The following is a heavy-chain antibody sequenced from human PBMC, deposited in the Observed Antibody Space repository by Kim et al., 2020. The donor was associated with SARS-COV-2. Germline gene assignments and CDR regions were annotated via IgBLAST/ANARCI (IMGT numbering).Heavy chain of an antibody. Sequence: QKFQGRVTVTADESTSTAYMELSSLRSEDTAVYYCARVPPGDSSGYLDYWGQGTLVTVSS. V-gene: IGHV1-69*01. CDR3: ARVPPGDSSGYLDY. J-gene: IGHJ4*02. D-gene: IGHD3-22*01.